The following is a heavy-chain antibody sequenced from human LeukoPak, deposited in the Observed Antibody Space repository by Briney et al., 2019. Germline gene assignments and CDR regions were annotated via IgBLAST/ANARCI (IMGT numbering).Heavy chain of an antibody. J-gene: IGHJ4*02. D-gene: IGHD1-1*01. V-gene: IGHV1-46*01. CDR1: GYPFTSYY. CDR2: INPASGTT. Sequence: GASVKVSCKASGYPFTSYYVHWVRQAPGQVLEWMGTINPASGTTDNAPKFQGRVTMTRDMSTSTVYMQLRSLRSEDTAVYFCARGGAGTEDFWGQGTLVTVSS. CDR3: ARGGAGTEDF.